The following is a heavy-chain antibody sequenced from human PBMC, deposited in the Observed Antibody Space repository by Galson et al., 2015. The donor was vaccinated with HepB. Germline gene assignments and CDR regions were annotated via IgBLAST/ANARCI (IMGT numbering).Heavy chain of an antibody. D-gene: IGHD6-6*01. CDR1: GGAISSGGYY. CDR3: ARDPSSNSNGMDV. Sequence: TLSLTCTVSGGAISSGGYYWSWIRQHPGKGLERIAFIFYTGNSYYNPSLKSRVTISVDTSKNQFSLKLNSVTAADTAVYYCARDPSSNSNGMDVWGQGTMVTVSS. V-gene: IGHV4-31*03. J-gene: IGHJ6*02. CDR2: IFYTGNS.